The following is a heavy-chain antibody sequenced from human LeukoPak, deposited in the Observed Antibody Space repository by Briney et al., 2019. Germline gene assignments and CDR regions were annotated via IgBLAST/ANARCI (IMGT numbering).Heavy chain of an antibody. D-gene: IGHD1-7*01. CDR2: ISGSGGST. J-gene: IGHJ5*02. V-gene: IGHV3-23*01. CDR3: ARDSRRDWNYRSLEFDP. Sequence: PGGTLRLSCAASGFTFSSYGMSWVRQAPGKGLEWVSAISGSGGSTYYADSVKGRFTISRDNSKNTLYLQMNSLRAEDTAVYYCARDSRRDWNYRSLEFDPWGQGTLVTVSS. CDR1: GFTFSSYG.